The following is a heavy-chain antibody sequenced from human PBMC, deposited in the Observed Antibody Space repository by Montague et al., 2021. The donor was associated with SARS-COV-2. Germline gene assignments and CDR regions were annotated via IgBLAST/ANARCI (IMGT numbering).Heavy chain of an antibody. J-gene: IGHJ4*02. V-gene: IGHV4-59*08. Sequence: SETLSLTCTVSGGSISSYYWSWIRQPPGKGLEWIGYTNSSGSTNCNPSLKSRVTTSVDTSKNQFSLKLSSVTAADTAVYYCARLGLQLLGGHYFDYWGQGTLVTVSS. D-gene: IGHD5-24*01. CDR3: ARLGLQLLGGHYFDY. CDR1: GGSISSYY. CDR2: TNSSGST.